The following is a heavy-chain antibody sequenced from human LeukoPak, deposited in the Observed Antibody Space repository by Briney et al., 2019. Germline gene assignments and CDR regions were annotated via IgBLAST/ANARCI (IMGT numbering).Heavy chain of an antibody. J-gene: IGHJ5*02. CDR1: GFTSTDYW. Sequence: GSPRLSSAASGFTSTDYWMHTVRQAPGTGLEWVSRIFGDGSITIYADSVKGRFTISRDNAENTVYLQMNNLRVEDVAVYYCTRHVSANRWFDPWGQGTLVTVSS. V-gene: IGHV3-74*01. CDR3: TRHVSANRWFDP. CDR2: IFGDGSIT. D-gene: IGHD2-15*01.